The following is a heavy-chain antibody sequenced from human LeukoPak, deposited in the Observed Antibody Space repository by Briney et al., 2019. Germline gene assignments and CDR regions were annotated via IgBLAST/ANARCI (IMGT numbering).Heavy chain of an antibody. V-gene: IGHV3-15*01. CDR1: GFTFSNAW. D-gene: IGHD3-22*01. CDR3: TTDPLYYDSSGYDY. Sequence: GGSLRLSCAASGFTFSNAWMSWVRQAPRKGLEWVGRIKSKTDGGTTDYAAPVKGRFTISRDDSNNTLYLQMNSLKTEDTAVYYCTTDPLYYDSSGYDYWGQGTLVTVSS. J-gene: IGHJ4*02. CDR2: IKSKTDGGTT.